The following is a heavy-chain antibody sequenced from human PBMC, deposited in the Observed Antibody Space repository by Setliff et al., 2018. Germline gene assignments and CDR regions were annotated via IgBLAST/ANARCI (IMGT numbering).Heavy chain of an antibody. CDR2: ISSSSAYI. J-gene: IGHJ4*02. CDR1: GLIFTSYS. CDR3: ASANTTGYYYFDY. V-gene: IGHV3-21*01. D-gene: IGHD1-26*01. Sequence: GGSLRLSCAASGLIFTSYSMNWVRQAPGKGLEWVSSISSSSAYIYYADSVKGRFTISRDNAKNSVYLQMSSLRAEDTAVYYCASANTTGYYYFDYWGQGTLVTVSS.